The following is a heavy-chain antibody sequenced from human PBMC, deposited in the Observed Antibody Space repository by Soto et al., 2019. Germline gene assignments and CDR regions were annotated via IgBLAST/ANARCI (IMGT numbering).Heavy chain of an antibody. V-gene: IGHV1-18*01. CDR1: GYTFTSYG. CDR2: ISAYNGST. CDR3: ARVAGCWSGWDYYYYYMDV. J-gene: IGHJ6*03. Sequence: GASVKVSCKASGYTFTSYGISWVRQAPGQGLEWMGWISAYNGSTNYAQKLQGRVTMTTDTSTSTAYMELRSLRSDDTAVYYCARVAGCWSGWDYYYYYMDVRGKGTTVTVSS. D-gene: IGHD3-3*01.